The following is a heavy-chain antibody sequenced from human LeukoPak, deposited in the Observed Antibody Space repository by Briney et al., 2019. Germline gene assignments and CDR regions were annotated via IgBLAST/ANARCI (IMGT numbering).Heavy chain of an antibody. D-gene: IGHD1-26*01. CDR2: IYYSGST. CDR1: GGSISSGGYY. Sequence: SETLSLTCTVSGGSISSGGYYWSWIRQHPGKGLEWIGYIYYSGSTYYNPSLKSRVTISVDTSKNQFSLKLSSVTAADTAVYYCARGGGSGSREFDYWAREPWSPSPQ. V-gene: IGHV4-31*03. CDR3: ARGGGSGSREFDY. J-gene: IGHJ4*02.